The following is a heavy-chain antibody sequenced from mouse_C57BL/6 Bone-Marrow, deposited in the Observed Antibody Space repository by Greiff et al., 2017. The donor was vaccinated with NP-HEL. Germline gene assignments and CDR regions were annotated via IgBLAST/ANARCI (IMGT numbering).Heavy chain of an antibody. CDR1: GYSFTGYY. CDR2: INPSTGGT. J-gene: IGHJ2*01. V-gene: IGHV1-42*01. CDR3: AGGTTVVSPFDY. Sequence: EVQLQESGPELVKPGASVKISCKASGYSFTGYYMNWVKQSPEKSLEWIGEINPSTGGTTYNQKFKAKATLTVDKSSSTAYMQLKSLTSEDSAVYYCAGGTTVVSPFDYWGQGTTLTVSS. D-gene: IGHD1-1*01.